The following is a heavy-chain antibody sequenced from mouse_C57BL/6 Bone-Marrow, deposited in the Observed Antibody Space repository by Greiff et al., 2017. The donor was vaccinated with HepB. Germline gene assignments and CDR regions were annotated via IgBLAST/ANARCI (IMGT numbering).Heavy chain of an antibody. CDR2: IDPANGNT. J-gene: IGHJ3*01. CDR3: SRSPHYYGSSYWFAY. D-gene: IGHD1-1*01. CDR1: GFNIKNTY. Sequence: VQLKESVAELVRPGASVKLSCTASGFNIKNTYMHWAKQRPEQGLEWIGRIDPANGNTKYAPKFQGKATITADTSSNTAYLQLSSLTSEDTAIYYCSRSPHYYGSSYWFAYWGQGTLVTVSA. V-gene: IGHV14-3*01.